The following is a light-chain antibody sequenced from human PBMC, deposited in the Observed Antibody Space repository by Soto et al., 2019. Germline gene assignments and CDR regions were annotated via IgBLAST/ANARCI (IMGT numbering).Light chain of an antibody. CDR3: HHSFTPPYT. CDR1: QTIAMY. CDR2: TTS. V-gene: IGKV1-39*01. Sequence: DILMTQSPSSLSASVGDRVTITCRASQTIAMYENWFQQKTGKAPNTLLYTTSSLQSGVPPRFSGSGSETYFTITIRRLQPEDAATYYCHHSFTPPYTFGQGTKLEIK. J-gene: IGKJ2*01.